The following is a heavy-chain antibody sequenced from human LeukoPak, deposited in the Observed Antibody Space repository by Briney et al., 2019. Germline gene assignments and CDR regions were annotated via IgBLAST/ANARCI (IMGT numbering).Heavy chain of an antibody. CDR3: ARDIPHIAAAGRVGMDV. CDR2: INADGTSS. CDR1: GFSFSDYW. V-gene: IGHV3-74*01. Sequence: GGSLRLSCAASGFSFSDYWMHWVRQTPEKGLVWVSHINADGTSSTYADSVKGRFTISRDNAKNSLYLQMNSLRAEDTAVYYCARDIPHIAAAGRVGMDVWGQGTTVTVSS. J-gene: IGHJ6*02. D-gene: IGHD6-13*01.